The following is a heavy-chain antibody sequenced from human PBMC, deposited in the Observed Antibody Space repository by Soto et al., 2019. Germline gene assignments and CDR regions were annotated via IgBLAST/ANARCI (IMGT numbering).Heavy chain of an antibody. V-gene: IGHV4-39*01. CDR1: GGSISSSSYY. CDR2: IYYSGST. CDR3: AMIPAAHMFRRLGYYYYMDV. Sequence: SETLSLTCTVSGGSISSSSYYWGWIRQPPGKGLEWIGSIYYSGSTYYNPSLKSRVTISVDTSKNQFSLKLSSVPAADTAVYYCAMIPAAHMFRRLGYYYYMDVWGKGTTVTVSS. J-gene: IGHJ6*03. D-gene: IGHD2-2*01.